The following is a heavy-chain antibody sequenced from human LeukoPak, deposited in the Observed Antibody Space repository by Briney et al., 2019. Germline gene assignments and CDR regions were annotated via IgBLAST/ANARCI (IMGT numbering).Heavy chain of an antibody. CDR2: IYYSGST. J-gene: IGHJ5*02. D-gene: IGHD5-24*01. CDR3: ARGPKRWLQLGWFDP. V-gene: IGHV4-59*12. Sequence: SETLSLTCSVSGASISSYYWSWIRQPPGKGLEWIGYIYYSGSTNYNPSLKGRVTISVDTSKNQFSLKLSSVTAADTAVYYCARGPKRWLQLGWFDPWGQGTLVTVSS. CDR1: GASISSYY.